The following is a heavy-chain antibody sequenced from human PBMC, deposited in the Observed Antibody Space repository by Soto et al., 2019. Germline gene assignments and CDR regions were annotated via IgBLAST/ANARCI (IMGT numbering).Heavy chain of an antibody. CDR3: ARRAGDSYYAIDV. CDR2: ISYDGSDK. D-gene: IGHD3-10*01. Sequence: VQLVESGGGEVQPGRSLRLSCAASGFTYTDFALHWVRQAPGKGLEWVAIISYDGSDKYYADSVKGRFAISRNNPKNTLYLEMNSLRPEDTAVYFSARRAGDSYYAIDVWGQGTTVSVFS. CDR1: GFTYTDFA. J-gene: IGHJ6*02. V-gene: IGHV3-30*09.